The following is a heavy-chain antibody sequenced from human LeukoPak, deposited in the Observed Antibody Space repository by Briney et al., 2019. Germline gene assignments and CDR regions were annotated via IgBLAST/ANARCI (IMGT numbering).Heavy chain of an antibody. CDR1: GGSIRSSSYY. Sequence: SETLSLTCTVSGGSIRSSSYYWGWIRQPPGKGLEWIGSIYYSGNTYYNPSLKSRVAISVDTSKNQFSLKLSSVTAADTAVYYCARHSPYNWSGGMDVWGQGTTVTVSS. CDR2: IYYSGNT. CDR3: ARHSPYNWSGGMDV. V-gene: IGHV4-39*01. J-gene: IGHJ6*02. D-gene: IGHD1-1*01.